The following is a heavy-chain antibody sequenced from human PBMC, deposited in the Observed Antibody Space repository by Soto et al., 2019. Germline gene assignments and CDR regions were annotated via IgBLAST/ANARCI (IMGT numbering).Heavy chain of an antibody. CDR2: INPKSGGT. Sequence: QVQLVQSGAEVKKPGASVKVSCKASGYSFTDYHIHWVRQAPGQGLEWLGRINPKSGGTSTAQKFQGWVTMTTDTSISTASMELTRLTSDDTAIYYCAGCDYTACSTGVCSVFYNRARDVWGQGTKGTV. J-gene: IGHJ6*01. D-gene: IGHD2-8*01. CDR1: GYSFTDYH. CDR3: AGCDYTACSTGVCSVFYNRARDV. V-gene: IGHV1-2*04.